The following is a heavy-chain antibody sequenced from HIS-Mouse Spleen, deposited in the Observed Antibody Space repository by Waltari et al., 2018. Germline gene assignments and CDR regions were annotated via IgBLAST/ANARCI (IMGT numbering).Heavy chain of an antibody. V-gene: IGHV1-8*01. CDR1: GYTFTSYD. CDR3: ARVLYDFWSGYYDAFDI. Sequence: QVQLVQSGAEVKKPGASVKVSCKASGYTFTSYDINWVRQATGQGLEWMGWMNPNSGNTGYEQKFQGRVTMTRNTSISTAYMELSSLRSEDTAVYYCARVLYDFWSGYYDAFDIWGQGTMVTVSS. D-gene: IGHD3-3*01. J-gene: IGHJ3*02. CDR2: MNPNSGNT.